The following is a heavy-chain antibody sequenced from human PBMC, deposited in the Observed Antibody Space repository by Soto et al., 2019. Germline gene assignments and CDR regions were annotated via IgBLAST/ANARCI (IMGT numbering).Heavy chain of an antibody. CDR1: GFTFSSYA. D-gene: IGHD2-15*01. CDR2: ISGSGGST. J-gene: IGHJ5*02. V-gene: IGHV3-23*01. CDR3: AKGGAVVVVAATPWFDP. Sequence: EVQLLESGGGLVQPGGSLRLSCAASGFTFSSYAMSWVRQAPGKGLEWVSAISGSGGSTYYADSVKGRFTISRDNSKNTLHLQMNSLRAEDTAVYYCAKGGAVVVVAATPWFDPWGQGTLVTVSS.